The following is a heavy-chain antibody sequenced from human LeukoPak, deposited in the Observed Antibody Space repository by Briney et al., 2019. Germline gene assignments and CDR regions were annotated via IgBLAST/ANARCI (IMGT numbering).Heavy chain of an antibody. CDR3: ARADNSRPYMDV. J-gene: IGHJ6*03. CDR1: GYTFTSYG. Sequence: VSVKVSCKASGYTFTSYGISWVRQAPGQGLEWMGWISAYNGNTNYAQKLQGRVTMTTDTSTSTAYMELRGLRSDDTAVYYCARADNSRPYMDVWGKGTTVTVSS. V-gene: IGHV1-18*01. CDR2: ISAYNGNT. D-gene: IGHD6-6*01.